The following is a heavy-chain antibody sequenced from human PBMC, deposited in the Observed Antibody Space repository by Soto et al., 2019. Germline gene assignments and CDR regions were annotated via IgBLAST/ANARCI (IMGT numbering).Heavy chain of an antibody. J-gene: IGHJ4*02. CDR2: FYYTGST. D-gene: IGHD6-19*01. Sequence: SSETLSLTCTVSGGSISSGDYYWSWIRQPPGKGLEWIGYFYYTGSTNYNPSLKSRVTISIDASKNQFSLRLSSVTAADTAVYYCARDNSRGWYGDPRGGDYWGQGTLVTVSS. V-gene: IGHV4-61*08. CDR3: ARDNSRGWYGDPRGGDY. CDR1: GGSISSGDYY.